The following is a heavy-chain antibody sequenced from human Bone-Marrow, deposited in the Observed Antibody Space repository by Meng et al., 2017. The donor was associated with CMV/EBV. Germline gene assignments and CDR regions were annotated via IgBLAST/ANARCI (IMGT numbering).Heavy chain of an antibody. D-gene: IGHD1-26*01. CDR2: IYYSGST. V-gene: IGHV4-31*03. J-gene: IGHJ3*02. Sequence: SETLSLTCTVSGGSISSGGYYWSWIRQHPGKGLEWIGYIYYSGSTYYNPSLKSRVTISVDTSKNQFSLKLSSVTAADTAVYYCARGGLVGATYDAFDIWGQGTTVTVSS. CDR1: GGSISSGGYY. CDR3: ARGGLVGATYDAFDI.